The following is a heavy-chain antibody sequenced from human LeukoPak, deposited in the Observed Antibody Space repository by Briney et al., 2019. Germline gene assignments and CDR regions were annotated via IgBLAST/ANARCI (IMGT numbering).Heavy chain of an antibody. D-gene: IGHD3-22*01. Sequence: GGSLRLPCAASGFTFSSYEMNWVRQAPGKGLEWVSYISSSGSTMYYADSVKGRFSISRDNAKNSLFLQMNSLRAEDTAVYYCARDESSGYSSRGVFDMWGQGTMVTVSS. CDR3: ARDESSGYSSRGVFDM. V-gene: IGHV3-48*03. J-gene: IGHJ3*02. CDR1: GFTFSSYE. CDR2: ISSSGSTM.